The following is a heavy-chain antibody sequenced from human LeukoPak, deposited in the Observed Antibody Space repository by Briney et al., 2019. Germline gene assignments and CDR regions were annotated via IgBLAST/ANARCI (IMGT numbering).Heavy chain of an antibody. CDR3: AKDNTIFSSSWEYYFDY. D-gene: IGHD6-13*01. V-gene: IGHV3-23*01. CDR2: ISGSGGST. J-gene: IGHJ4*02. Sequence: PGGSLRLSCAASGFTFSSYAMSWVRQAPGKGLEWVSAISGSGGSTYYADSVKGRFTISRDNSKNTLYLQMNSLRAEDTAVYYCAKDNTIFSSSWEYYFDYWGQGTLVTVSS. CDR1: GFTFSSYA.